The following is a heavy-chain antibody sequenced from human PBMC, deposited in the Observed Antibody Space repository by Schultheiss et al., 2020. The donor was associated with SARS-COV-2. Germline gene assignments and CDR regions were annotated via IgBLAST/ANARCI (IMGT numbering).Heavy chain of an antibody. CDR3: ARQRYQLLLSYFDY. D-gene: IGHD2-2*01. CDR1: GGSFSGYY. J-gene: IGHJ4*02. Sequence: SETLSLTCAVYGGSFSGYYWSWIRQPPGKGLEWIGYIYYSGSTYYNPSLKSRVTMSVDRSKNQFSLKLSSVTAADTAVYYCARQRYQLLLSYFDYWGQGTLVTVSS. CDR2: IYYSGST. V-gene: IGHV4-59*04.